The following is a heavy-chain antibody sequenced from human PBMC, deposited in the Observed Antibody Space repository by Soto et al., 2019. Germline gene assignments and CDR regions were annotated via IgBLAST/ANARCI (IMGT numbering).Heavy chain of an antibody. V-gene: IGHV3-23*01. CDR1: GFSCSTYS. J-gene: IGHJ4*02. D-gene: IGHD1-1*01. CDR2: ISGSGGST. Sequence: EVQLLESGGGLVQPGGSLRLSCAASGFSCSTYSMSWVRQAPGKGLEWVSGISGSGGSTYYADSVKGRLTISRDNSDKNLYLRLHTLRAEDTAVYYCAKSRSDSWNDAYCFDFWGQGTLVTVSS. CDR3: AKSRSDSWNDAYCFDF.